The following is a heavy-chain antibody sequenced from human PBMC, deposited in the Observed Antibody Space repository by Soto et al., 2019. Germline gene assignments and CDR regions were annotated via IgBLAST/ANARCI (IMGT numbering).Heavy chain of an antibody. CDR1: GYSFTSYG. CDR2: IYPGDSDT. V-gene: IGHV5-51*01. Sequence: PVEALQSSCRGSGYSFTSYGSGWVRQMPGKCLEWMGIIYPGDSDTRYSPSFQGQVTIAADKSISTAYLQWSSLQASDTAMYYCARLNIQRYYYYGMDVWGQGTTVTVSS. CDR3: ARLNIQRYYYYGMDV. J-gene: IGHJ6*02. D-gene: IGHD6-25*01.